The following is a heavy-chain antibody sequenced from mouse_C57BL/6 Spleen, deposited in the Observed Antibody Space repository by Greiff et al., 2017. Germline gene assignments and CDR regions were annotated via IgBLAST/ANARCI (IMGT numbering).Heavy chain of an antibody. V-gene: IGHV2-2*01. D-gene: IGHD1-1*01. CDR2: IWSGGST. CDR1: GFSLTSYG. J-gene: IGHJ4*01. CDR3: ARADGSSPYYAMDY. Sequence: VQLQQSGPGLVQPSQSLSITCTVSGFSLTSYGVHWVRQSPGKGPAWLGVIWSGGSTDYNAAFISRLSISKDNSKSQVFFKMNSLQADDTAIYYCARADGSSPYYAMDYWGQGTSVTVSS.